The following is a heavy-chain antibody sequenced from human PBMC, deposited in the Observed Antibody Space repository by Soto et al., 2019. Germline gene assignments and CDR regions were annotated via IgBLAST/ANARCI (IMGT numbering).Heavy chain of an antibody. CDR1: GFTFSTYS. D-gene: IGHD1-20*01. Sequence: GGSLRLSCAASGFTFSTYSMNWVRQAPGKGLEWVSYISSSSSTIYYADSVKGRFTISRDNAKNSLYLQMNSLRAEDTAVYYCARGYNWKMTHGTFDYWGQGTLVTVSS. CDR2: ISSSSSTI. J-gene: IGHJ4*02. CDR3: ARGYNWKMTHGTFDY. V-gene: IGHV3-48*01.